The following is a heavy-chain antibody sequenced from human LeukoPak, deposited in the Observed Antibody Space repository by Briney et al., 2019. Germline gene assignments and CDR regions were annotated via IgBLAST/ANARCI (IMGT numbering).Heavy chain of an antibody. CDR2: ISNSSNTI. CDR1: RFTFNTYS. CDR3: ATTEFLDH. Sequence: GGSLRLSCAASRFTFNTYSMNWVRQAPGKGLEWISYISNSSNTIYYADSVKGRFTISRDNAKNSLFLQMNSLRVEDTAVYYCATTEFLDHWGQGTLVTVSS. V-gene: IGHV3-48*01. D-gene: IGHD3-10*01. J-gene: IGHJ4*02.